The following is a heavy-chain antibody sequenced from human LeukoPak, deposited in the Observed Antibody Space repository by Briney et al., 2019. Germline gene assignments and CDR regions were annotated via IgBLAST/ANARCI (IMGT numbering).Heavy chain of an antibody. V-gene: IGHV3-74*01. D-gene: IGHD5-18*01. CDR1: GFTFSSYW. J-gene: IGHJ4*02. Sequence: PGGSLGLSCAASGFTFSSYWMHWVRQAPGKGLVWVSRINSDGSSTSYADSVKGRFTISRYNAKNTLYLQMNSLRAEDTAVYYCARGYSYGLFDYWGQGTLVTVSS. CDR2: INSDGSST. CDR3: ARGYSYGLFDY.